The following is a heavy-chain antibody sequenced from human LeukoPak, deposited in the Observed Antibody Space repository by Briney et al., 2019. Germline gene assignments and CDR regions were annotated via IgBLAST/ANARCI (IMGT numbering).Heavy chain of an antibody. V-gene: IGHV4-4*02. J-gene: IGHJ4*02. CDR2: IYHSGST. CDR1: GGPISGSNW. Sequence: PTGTLSLTCAVSGGPISGSNWWSWVRQPPGKGLEWIGEIYHSGSTNYNPSLKSRVTISVDKSKNQFSLKLSSVTAADTAVYYCARVGGSYYRRIVDYWGQGTLVTVSS. D-gene: IGHD1-26*01. CDR3: ARVGGSYYRRIVDY.